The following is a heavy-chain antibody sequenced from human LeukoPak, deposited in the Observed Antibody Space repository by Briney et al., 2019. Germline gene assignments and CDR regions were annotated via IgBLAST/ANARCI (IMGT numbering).Heavy chain of an antibody. CDR3: GRKDYLSVGTANPTCSNP. D-gene: IGHD4/OR15-4a*01. V-gene: IGHV1-2*02. CDR1: GYTFTGYY. CDR2: INPNSGGT. J-gene: IGHJ5*02. Sequence: ASVKVSCKASGYTFTGYYMHWVRQAPGQGLEWMGWINPNSGGTNYAQKFQGRVTMTRDTSISTAYMELSRLRSDDTAVYYCGRKDYLSVGTANPTCSNPWARGTLVTASS.